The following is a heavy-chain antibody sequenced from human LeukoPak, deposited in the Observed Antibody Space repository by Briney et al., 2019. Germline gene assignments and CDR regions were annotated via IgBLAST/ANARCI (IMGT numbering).Heavy chain of an antibody. D-gene: IGHD3-10*01. CDR3: ARDYYGSGSLYGMDV. V-gene: IGHV1-2*02. Sequence: GASVKVSCKASGYTFTGYYMHWVRPAPGQGPEWMGWINPNSGGTNYAQKFQGRVTMTRDTSISTAYMELSRLRSDDTAVYYCARDYYGSGSLYGMDVWGQGTTVTVSS. CDR1: GYTFTGYY. CDR2: INPNSGGT. J-gene: IGHJ6*02.